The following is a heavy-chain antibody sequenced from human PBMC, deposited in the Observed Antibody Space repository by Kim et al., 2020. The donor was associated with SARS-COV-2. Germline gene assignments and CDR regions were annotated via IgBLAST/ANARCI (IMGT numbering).Heavy chain of an antibody. D-gene: IGHD2-2*01. CDR3: ARGSSRRADY. CDR1: GFSFSTYD. V-gene: IGHV3-23*01. Sequence: GGSLRLSCAASGFSFSTYDMSWVRQAPEKGLEWVSAITGRDGSTFYADSVKGRFIISRDNSRNTLFFQLNSLRAEDTALYYCARGSSRRADYWGQGTLVTVSS. J-gene: IGHJ4*02. CDR2: ITGRDGST.